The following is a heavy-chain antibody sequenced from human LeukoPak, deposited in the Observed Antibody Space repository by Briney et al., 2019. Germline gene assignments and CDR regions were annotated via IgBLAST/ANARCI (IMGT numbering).Heavy chain of an antibody. V-gene: IGHV3-21*01. CDR1: GFTFSSYS. Sequence: PGGSLRLSCAASGFTFSSYSMNWVRQAPGKGLEWVSSISSSSSYIYYADSVKGRFTISRDNAKNSLYLQMNSLRAEDTAVYYCARLEMATTVGFDYWGQGTLVTVSS. CDR2: ISSSSSYI. J-gene: IGHJ4*02. D-gene: IGHD5-24*01. CDR3: ARLEMATTVGFDY.